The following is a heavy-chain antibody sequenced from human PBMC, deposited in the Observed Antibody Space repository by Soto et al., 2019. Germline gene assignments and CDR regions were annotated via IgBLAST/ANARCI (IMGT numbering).Heavy chain of an antibody. CDR3: ARELGGGIWPIDN. CDR1: GFTFSSYW. J-gene: IGHJ4*02. D-gene: IGHD2-15*01. Sequence: PGGSLRLSCAAPGFTFSSYWMHWVRQVPGKGLVWVSRISPDGSSTSSADPVKGRFIISRDNVKDTLFLQMDSLRDEDTAVYYCARELGGGIWPIDNWGQGTLVTVSS. CDR2: ISPDGSST. V-gene: IGHV3-74*01.